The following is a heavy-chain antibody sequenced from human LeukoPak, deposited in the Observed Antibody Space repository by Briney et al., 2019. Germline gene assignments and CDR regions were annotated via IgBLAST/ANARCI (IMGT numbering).Heavy chain of an antibody. CDR2: ISGSGGST. D-gene: IGHD3-10*01. V-gene: IGHV3-23*01. J-gene: IGHJ6*02. CDR3: AKAGDYYGSGSPLFGMDV. CDR1: GFTFSSYD. Sequence: GGSLRLSCAASGFTFSSYDMSWVRQAPGKGLEWVSAISGSGGSTYYADSVKGRFTISRDNSKNTLYLQMNSLRAEDTAVYYCAKAGDYYGSGSPLFGMDVWGQGTTVTVSS.